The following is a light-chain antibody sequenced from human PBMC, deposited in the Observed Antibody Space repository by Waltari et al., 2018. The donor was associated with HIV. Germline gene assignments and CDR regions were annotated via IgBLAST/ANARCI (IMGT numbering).Light chain of an antibody. CDR3: QQYYNIPRT. V-gene: IGKV4-1*01. Sequence: DIVMTQSPDSLAVSLGERATINCKSSQSLLSRSSNRTHLAWYQQKPRQSPKLLIYSASTRESGVPERFSGSGSETHFTLTISSLQAEDVAIYYCQQYYNIPRTFGQGSNVEI. CDR1: QSLLSRSSNRTH. CDR2: SAS. J-gene: IGKJ1*01.